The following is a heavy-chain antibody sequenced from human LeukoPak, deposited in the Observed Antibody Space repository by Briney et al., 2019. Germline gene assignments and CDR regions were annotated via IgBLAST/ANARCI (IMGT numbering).Heavy chain of an antibody. CDR1: GGSISSNDW. V-gene: IGHV4-4*02. J-gene: IGHJ4*02. CDR2: IYHDGST. Sequence: SETLSLTCAVSGGSISSNDWRIWLRQSPGEGLGWSGEIYHDGSTNYNPSLKSRVTISMYKSKNQLSLKLNFVTAADTAVYYCARDRCGYTYSHDYWGQGTLVTVSS. CDR3: ARDRCGYTYSHDY. D-gene: IGHD5-18*01.